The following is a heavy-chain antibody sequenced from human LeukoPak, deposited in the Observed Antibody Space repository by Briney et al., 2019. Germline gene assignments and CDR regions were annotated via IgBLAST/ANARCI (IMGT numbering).Heavy chain of an antibody. Sequence: GGSLRLSCAASGFTFSSYGIHWVRQAPGKGLEWVSYISSSGSTIYYADSVKGRFTISRDNAKNSLYLQMNSLRAEDTAVYYCAELGITMIGGVWGKGTTVTISS. CDR3: AELGITMIGGV. CDR1: GFTFSSYG. D-gene: IGHD3-10*02. CDR2: ISSSGSTI. J-gene: IGHJ6*04. V-gene: IGHV3-48*03.